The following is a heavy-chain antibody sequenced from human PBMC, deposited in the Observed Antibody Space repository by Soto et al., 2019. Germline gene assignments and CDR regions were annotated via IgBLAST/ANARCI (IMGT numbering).Heavy chain of an antibody. CDR1: GDSVSSNSAA. V-gene: IGHV6-1*01. CDR2: TYYRSKWYN. J-gene: IGHJ6*02. CDR3: ARGPWSIAVADYYYYRMDV. D-gene: IGHD6-19*01. Sequence: SQTLSLTCAISGDSVSSNSAAWNWIRQSPSRGLEWLGRTYYRSKWYNDYAVSVKSRITINPDTSKNQFPLQLNSVTPEDTAVYYCARGPWSIAVADYYYYRMDVWGQGTTVTVSS.